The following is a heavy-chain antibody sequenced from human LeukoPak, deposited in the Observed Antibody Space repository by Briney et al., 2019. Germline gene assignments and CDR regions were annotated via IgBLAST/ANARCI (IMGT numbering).Heavy chain of an antibody. CDR1: GFTFSSYA. CDR3: AKPDYLDYYDSSGYPYYFDY. CDR2: ISGSGGST. Sequence: GGSLRLSCAASGFTFSSYAMSWVRQAPGKGLEWVSAISGSGGSTYYADSVKGRFTISRDNSKNTLYLQMNSLRAADTAVYYCAKPDYLDYYDSSGYPYYFDYWGQGTLVTVSS. J-gene: IGHJ4*02. D-gene: IGHD3-22*01. V-gene: IGHV3-23*01.